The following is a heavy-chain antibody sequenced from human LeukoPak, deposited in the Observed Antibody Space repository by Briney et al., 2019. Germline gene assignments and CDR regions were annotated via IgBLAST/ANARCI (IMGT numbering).Heavy chain of an antibody. V-gene: IGHV4-59*01. D-gene: IGHD4-17*01. Sequence: SETLSLTCTVSGGSISSYYWSWIRQPPGKGLEWIGYIHYSGSTNYNPSLKSRVTISVDTSKNQFSLKLSSVTAADTAVYYCARVPYGANDRTSYYYYMDVWGKGTTVTVSS. J-gene: IGHJ6*03. CDR2: IHYSGST. CDR3: ARVPYGANDRTSYYYYMDV. CDR1: GGSISSYY.